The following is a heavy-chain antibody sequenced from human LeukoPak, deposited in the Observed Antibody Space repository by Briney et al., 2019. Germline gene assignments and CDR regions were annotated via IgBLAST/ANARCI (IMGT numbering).Heavy chain of an antibody. V-gene: IGHV3-21*01. D-gene: IGHD2-15*01. CDR3: ARDSLPPGDAFDI. Sequence: GRSLRLSCAASGFTFSTYSMNWVRQAPGKGLEWVSSISSSSYIYYADSVKGRFTISRDNAKNSLYLQMNSLRAEDTAVYYCARDSLPPGDAFDIWGQGTKVTVSS. J-gene: IGHJ3*02. CDR2: ISSSSYI. CDR1: GFTFSTYS.